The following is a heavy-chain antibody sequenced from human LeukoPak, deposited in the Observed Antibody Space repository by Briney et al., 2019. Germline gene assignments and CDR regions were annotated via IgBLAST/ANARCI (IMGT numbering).Heavy chain of an antibody. CDR3: ARSPRSGYSSGWLTGWFDP. J-gene: IGHJ5*02. CDR2: ISAYNGNT. CDR1: GYTFTSYG. D-gene: IGHD6-19*01. V-gene: IGHV1-18*01. Sequence: ASVKVSCKASGYTFTSYGISWVRQAPGQGLEWMGWISAYNGNTNYAQKLQGRVTMTTDTSTSTAYMELRSLRSDDTAVYYCARSPRSGYSSGWLTGWFDPWGQGTLVTVSS.